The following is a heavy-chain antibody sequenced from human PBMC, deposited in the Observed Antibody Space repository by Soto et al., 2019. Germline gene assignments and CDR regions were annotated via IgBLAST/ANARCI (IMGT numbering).Heavy chain of an antibody. Sequence: GGSLRLSCAASGFTFSSYAMHWVRQAPGKGLDWVALISYDGSNKYYADYVKGRFTISRDNTKNTLYLQMNSLRAEDTAVYYCASSGELLWSTPYYYYCMDVWGQGTTVTVSS. CDR2: ISYDGSNK. J-gene: IGHJ6*02. CDR3: ASSGELLWSTPYYYYCMDV. CDR1: GFTFSSYA. V-gene: IGHV3-30-3*01. D-gene: IGHD1-7*01.